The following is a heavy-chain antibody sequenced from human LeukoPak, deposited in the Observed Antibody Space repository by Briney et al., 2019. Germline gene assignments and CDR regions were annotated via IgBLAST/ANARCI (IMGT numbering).Heavy chain of an antibody. D-gene: IGHD6-13*01. CDR2: INHSGST. V-gene: IGHV4-34*01. J-gene: IGHJ5*02. CDR3: ARGTYSSSWSTIGDWFDP. CDR1: GGSFSGYY. Sequence: SETLSLTCAVYGGSFSGYYWSWIRQPPGKGLEWIGEINHSGSTNYNPSLKSRVTISVDTSKNQFSLKLSSVTAADTAVYYCARGTYSSSWSTIGDWFDPWGQGTLVTVSS.